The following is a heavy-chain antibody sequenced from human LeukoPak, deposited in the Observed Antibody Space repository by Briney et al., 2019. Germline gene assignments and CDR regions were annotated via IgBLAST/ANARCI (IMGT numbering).Heavy chain of an antibody. CDR3: ARIVYSSSLIDY. CDR2: IYYSGST. Sequence: SETLSLTCTDSGGSISSGDYYWSWIRQPPGKGLEWIGYIYYSGSTYYNPSLKSRVTISVDTSKNQLSLKLSSVTAADTAVYYCARIVYSSSLIDYWGQGTLVTVSS. V-gene: IGHV4-30-4*01. CDR1: GGSISSGDYY. D-gene: IGHD6-13*01. J-gene: IGHJ4*02.